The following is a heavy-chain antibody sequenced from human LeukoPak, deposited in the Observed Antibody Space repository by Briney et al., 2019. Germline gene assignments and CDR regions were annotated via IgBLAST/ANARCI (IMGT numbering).Heavy chain of an antibody. J-gene: IGHJ5*02. CDR3: AAVGGGSWTDFDP. CDR2: IVVGSGNT. V-gene: IGHV1-58*01. Sequence: SVKVSCKASGFTFTSSAVQWVRQARGQRLEWIGWIVVGSGNTNYAQKFQERVTITRDMSTSTAYMELSSLRSEDTAVYYCAAVGGGSWTDFDPWGQGTLVTVSS. D-gene: IGHD2-15*01. CDR1: GFTFTSSA.